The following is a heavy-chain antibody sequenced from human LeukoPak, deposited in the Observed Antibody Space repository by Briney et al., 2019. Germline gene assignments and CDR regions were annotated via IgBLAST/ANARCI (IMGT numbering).Heavy chain of an antibody. Sequence: TGRSLRLSCAASGFTFSSYGMHWVRQAPGKGLEWVAAISYDGSNEYYVDSVKGRFTISRANSKNTLFLQMNSLRVEDTAVYYCAKDGLCCSSWYCLDYWGQGTLVTVSS. D-gene: IGHD6-13*01. CDR3: AKDGLCCSSWYCLDY. V-gene: IGHV3-30*18. CDR2: ISYDGSNE. J-gene: IGHJ4*02. CDR1: GFTFSSYG.